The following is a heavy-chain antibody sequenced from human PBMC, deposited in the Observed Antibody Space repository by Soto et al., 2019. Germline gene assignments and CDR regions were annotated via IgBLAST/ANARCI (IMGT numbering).Heavy chain of an antibody. CDR2: LSKGGAKE. Sequence: TGGSLRLSCTASGLILSNYAMNWVRQAPGKGLEWVSTLSKGGAKEHYADSVKGRFTTSRDGSKNTLYLHMNSLRAEDTAMYYCATDPSTGSADYWGQGTQFTAPQ. V-gene: IGHV3-23*01. CDR3: ATDPSTGSADY. D-gene: IGHD3-9*01. J-gene: IGHJ4*02. CDR1: GLILSNYA.